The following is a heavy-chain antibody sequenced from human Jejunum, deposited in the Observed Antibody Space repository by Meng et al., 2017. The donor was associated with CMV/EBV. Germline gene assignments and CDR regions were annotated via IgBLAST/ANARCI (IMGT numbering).Heavy chain of an antibody. D-gene: IGHD2-8*02. V-gene: IGHV3-23*01. CDR2: LNGGDAEV. Sequence: SGFTFSRYAMTWVRQTPEKGLEWVSTLNGGDAEVNYADSVKGRFTISRDSSKNTLYLQMHSLRADDSAVYYCAKDSTGGYPHFFEIWGQGALVTVSS. CDR3: AKDSTGGYPHFFEI. CDR1: GFTFSRYA. J-gene: IGHJ4*02.